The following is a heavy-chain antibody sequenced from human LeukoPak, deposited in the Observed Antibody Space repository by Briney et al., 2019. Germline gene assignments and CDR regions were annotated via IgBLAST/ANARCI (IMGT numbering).Heavy chain of an antibody. J-gene: IGHJ4*02. Sequence: QPGGSLRLSCAASGFTFNSYIIDWVRQPTGRGLEWVSTFASGGGPYYPGSVKGPFTISRENAKNSFYLQMSSLRAEDTAAYYCARDFDWGQGTLVTVSS. V-gene: IGHV3-13*05. CDR1: GFTFNSYI. CDR3: ARDFD. CDR2: FASGGGP.